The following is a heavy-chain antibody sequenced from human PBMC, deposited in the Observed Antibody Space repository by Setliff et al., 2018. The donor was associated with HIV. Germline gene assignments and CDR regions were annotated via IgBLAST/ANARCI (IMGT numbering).Heavy chain of an antibody. Sequence: GGSLRLSCAASGFTFSSYPMTWVRQAPGKGLEWVSAISSSSSYIYYADSVKGRFTVSRDNAQKSLYLEMHSPRAEDTAMYYCARDTWYYSAKHLDVWGKGTTVTVSS. V-gene: IGHV3-21*04. CDR3: ARDTWYYSAKHLDV. CDR1: GFTFSSYP. CDR2: ISSSSSYI. J-gene: IGHJ6*04. D-gene: IGHD3-10*01.